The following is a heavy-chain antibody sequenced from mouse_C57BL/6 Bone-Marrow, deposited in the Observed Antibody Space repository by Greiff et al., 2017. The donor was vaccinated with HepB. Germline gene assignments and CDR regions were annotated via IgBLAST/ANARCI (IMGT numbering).Heavy chain of an antibody. J-gene: IGHJ3*01. Sequence: EVQGVESGGDLVKPGGSLKLSCAASGFTFSSYGMSWVRQTPDKRLEWVATISSGGSYTYYPDSVKGRFTISRDNAKNTLYLQMSSLKSEDTAMYYCASRWLRLTWFAYWGQGTLVTVSA. CDR2: ISSGGSYT. V-gene: IGHV5-6*01. CDR1: GFTFSSYG. D-gene: IGHD2-2*01. CDR3: ASRWLRLTWFAY.